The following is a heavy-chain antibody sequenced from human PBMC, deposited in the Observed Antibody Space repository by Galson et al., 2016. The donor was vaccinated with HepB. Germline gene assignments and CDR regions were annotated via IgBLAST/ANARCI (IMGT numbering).Heavy chain of an antibody. V-gene: IGHV3-23*01. CDR2: ISYGGDST. J-gene: IGHJ4*02. CDR3: AKTQKYCGGGNCYSAV. D-gene: IGHD2-15*01. CDR1: GFTFRTYT. Sequence: SLRLSCAASGFTFRTYTMGWVRQAPGKGLEWVSDISYGGDSTYYADSVKGRVTISRDDSKNTTYLQMNSLRAEDTAIYYCAKTQKYCGGGNCYSAVWGQGTLVTVSS.